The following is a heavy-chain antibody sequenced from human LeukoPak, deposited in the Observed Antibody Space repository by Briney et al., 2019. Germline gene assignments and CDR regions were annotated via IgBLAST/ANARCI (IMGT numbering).Heavy chain of an antibody. CDR2: IRYDGSNK. CDR3: AKVSGYCSSTSCKVGDY. D-gene: IGHD2-2*01. Sequence: GGSLRLSCAASGFTFSSYGMHWVRQAPGKGLEWVAFIRYDGSNKYYADSVKGRFTISRDNSKNTLYLQMNSLRAEDTAVYYCAKVSGYCSSTSCKVGDYWGQGTLVTVPS. CDR1: GFTFSSYG. J-gene: IGHJ4*02. V-gene: IGHV3-30*02.